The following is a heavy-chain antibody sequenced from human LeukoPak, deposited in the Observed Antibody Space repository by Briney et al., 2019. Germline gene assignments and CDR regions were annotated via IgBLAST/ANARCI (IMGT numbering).Heavy chain of an antibody. CDR3: AKGYSSGWYENWFDP. D-gene: IGHD6-19*01. V-gene: IGHV3-43D*04. J-gene: IGHJ5*02. CDR1: GFTFDDYA. Sequence: GGSLRLSCAASGFTFDDYAMHWVRQAPGKGLEWVSLISWDGISTYYADSVKGRFTISRDNSKNSLYLQMNSQRAEDTALHYCAKGYSSGWYENWFDPWGQGTLVTVSS. CDR2: ISWDGIST.